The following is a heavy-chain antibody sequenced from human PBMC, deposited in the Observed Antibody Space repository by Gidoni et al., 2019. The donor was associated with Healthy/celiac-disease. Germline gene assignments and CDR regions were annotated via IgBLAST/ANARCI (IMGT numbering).Heavy chain of an antibody. CDR2: INPSGGST. CDR1: GYTFTSYY. CDR3: ARELDSSGDFHYYYYYGMDV. D-gene: IGHD4-17*01. V-gene: IGHV1-46*01. Sequence: QVQLVQSGAEVKKPGASVKVSCKASGYTFTSYYMHWVRQAPGQGLEWMGIINPSGGSTSYAQKFQGRVTMTRDTSTSTVYMELSSLRSEDTAVYYCARELDSSGDFHYYYYYGMDVWGQGTTVTVSS. J-gene: IGHJ6*02.